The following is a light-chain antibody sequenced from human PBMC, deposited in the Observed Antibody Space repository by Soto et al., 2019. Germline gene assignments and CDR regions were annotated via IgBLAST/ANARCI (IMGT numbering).Light chain of an antibody. CDR3: MQALQTRYT. V-gene: IGKV2-28*01. J-gene: IGKJ2*01. CDR1: QSLLHSNGYNY. CDR2: LGS. Sequence: IVMTQSPLSLPVTPGEPASISCRSSQSLLHSNGYNYLDWYLQKPGQSPQLLIYLGSNRASGVPDRFSGSGSGTDFTLKISRVEAEDVGVYYCMQALQTRYTFGQGTKLESK.